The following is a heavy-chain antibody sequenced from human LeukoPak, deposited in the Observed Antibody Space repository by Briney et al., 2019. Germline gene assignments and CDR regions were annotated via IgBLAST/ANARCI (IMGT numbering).Heavy chain of an antibody. J-gene: IGHJ4*02. V-gene: IGHV1-2*04. CDR3: SRGLINGHDFDY. CDR2: INPNSGDT. Sequence: GASVKVSCKASGYIFTGYYMHWVRQVPGQGPEWMGWINPNSGDTNYAQKFQGWVTMTRDTSISTAYLDLNRLTSDDTAVYYCSRGLINGHDFDYWGQGTVVTVSS. D-gene: IGHD3-16*01. CDR1: GYIFTGYY.